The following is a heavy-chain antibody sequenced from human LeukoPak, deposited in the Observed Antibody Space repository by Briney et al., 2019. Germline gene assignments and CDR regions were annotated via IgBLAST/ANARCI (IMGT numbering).Heavy chain of an antibody. CDR2: INHSGST. CDR3: AREVAGTPLIDY. CDR1: GGSFSGYY. V-gene: IGHV4-34*01. D-gene: IGHD1-14*01. J-gene: IGHJ4*02. Sequence: SETLSLTCAVYGGSFSGYYWSWIRQPPGKGLEWIGEINHSGSTNYNPSLKSRVTISVDTSKNQFSLKLSSVTAADTAVYYCAREVAGTPLIDYWGQGTLVTVSS.